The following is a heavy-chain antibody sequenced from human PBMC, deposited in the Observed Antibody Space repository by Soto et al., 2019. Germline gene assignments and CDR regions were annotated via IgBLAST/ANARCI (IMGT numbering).Heavy chain of an antibody. CDR2: ISSSSSYI. V-gene: IGHV3-21*01. CDR1: GFTFSSNS. D-gene: IGHD3-3*01. CDR3: ARAGIQVLEWLLGGSFDP. Sequence: PGGSLRLSCAASGFTFSSNSINWARHAPGKGLEWVSSISSSSSYIYYADSVKGRFTISRDNAKNSLYLQMNSLRAEDTAVYYCARAGIQVLEWLLGGSFDPWGHGTLLTV. J-gene: IGHJ5*02.